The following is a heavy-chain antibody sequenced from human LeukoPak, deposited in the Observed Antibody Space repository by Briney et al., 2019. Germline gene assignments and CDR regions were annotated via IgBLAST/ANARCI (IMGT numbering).Heavy chain of an antibody. D-gene: IGHD2-21*02. CDR1: GFTFSSYW. Sequence: GSLRLSCAASGFTFSSYWMHWVRQAPGKGLVWVSRINSDGSSTSYADSVKGRFTISRDNAKNTLYLQMNSLRAEDTAVYYCAREMGDLDYYYYYMDVWGKGTTVTVSS. CDR2: INSDGSST. J-gene: IGHJ6*03. CDR3: AREMGDLDYYYYYMDV. V-gene: IGHV3-74*01.